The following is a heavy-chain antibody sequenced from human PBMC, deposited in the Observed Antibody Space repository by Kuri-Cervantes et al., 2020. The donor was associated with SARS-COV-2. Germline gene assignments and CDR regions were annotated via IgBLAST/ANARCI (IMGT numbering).Heavy chain of an antibody. V-gene: IGHV4-34*01. CDR1: GGSFSGYY. D-gene: IGHD2-21*01. Sequence: SETLSLTCAVYGGSFSGYYWNWIRQPPGKGLEWIGEINHSGRSNYNPSLKSRVTISVDTSKNQFSLKLRSVTAADTALYYCARGHILGSYYYMDVRGKGTTVTVSS. CDR2: INHSGRS. J-gene: IGHJ6*03. CDR3: ARGHILGSYYYMDV.